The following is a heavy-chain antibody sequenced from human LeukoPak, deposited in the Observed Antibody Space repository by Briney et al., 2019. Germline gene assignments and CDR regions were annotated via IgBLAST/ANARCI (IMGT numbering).Heavy chain of an antibody. D-gene: IGHD1-26*01. J-gene: IGHJ4*02. V-gene: IGHV4-34*01. CDR1: GGSFSGYY. CDR3: ARGVGATYLDY. CDR2: INHSGST. Sequence: SETLSLTCAVYGGSFSGYYWSWIRQPPGKGLEWIGEINHSGSTNYNPSLKSRVTISVDTSKNQFSLKLSSVTAADTAVYYCARGVGATYLDYWGQGTLVTVSS.